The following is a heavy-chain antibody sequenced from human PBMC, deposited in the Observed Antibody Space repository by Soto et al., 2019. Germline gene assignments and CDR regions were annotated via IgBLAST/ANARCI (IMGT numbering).Heavy chain of an antibody. V-gene: IGHV1-69*01. Sequence: QVQLVQSGAEVKKPGSSVKVSCKASGGTFRIYAISWVRQAPGQGLEWMGGIIPVYGTSNYAQKFKGRVTMTADESTNTAYMELSSLRSEDTAVYYCARGSDSSGYRLWGSFDYWGQGTLVTVSS. CDR2: IIPVYGTS. D-gene: IGHD3-22*01. CDR3: ARGSDSSGYRLWGSFDY. J-gene: IGHJ4*02. CDR1: GGTFRIYA.